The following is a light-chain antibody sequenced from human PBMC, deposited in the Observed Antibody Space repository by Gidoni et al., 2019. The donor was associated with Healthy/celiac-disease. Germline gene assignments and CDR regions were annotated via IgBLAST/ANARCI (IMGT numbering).Light chain of an antibody. CDR2: GAS. J-gene: IGKJ1*01. CDR1: QSVSSSY. V-gene: IGKV3-20*01. CDR3: QQYGSSPPMWT. Sequence: EIVLTQSPGTLSLSPGERATLTCRASQSVSSSYLAWYQQTPGQAPRLLIYGASSRATGIPDRFSGSGSGTDFTLTISRLEPEDFAVYYCQQYGSSPPMWTFGQGTKVEIK.